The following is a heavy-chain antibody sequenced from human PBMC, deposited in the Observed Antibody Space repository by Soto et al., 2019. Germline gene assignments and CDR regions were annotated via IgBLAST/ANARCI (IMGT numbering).Heavy chain of an antibody. CDR3: ANGPQLDDAFDI. J-gene: IGHJ3*02. V-gene: IGHV3-23*01. Sequence: PGGSLRLSCAASGFTFSSYAMSWVRQAPGKGLEWVSAISGSGGSTYYADSVKGRFTISRDNSKNTLYLQMNSLRAEDTAVYYCANGPQLDDAFDIWGQGTMVTVSS. D-gene: IGHD6-13*01. CDR1: GFTFSSYA. CDR2: ISGSGGST.